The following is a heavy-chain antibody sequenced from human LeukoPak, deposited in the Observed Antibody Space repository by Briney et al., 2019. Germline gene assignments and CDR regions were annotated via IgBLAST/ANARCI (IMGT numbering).Heavy chain of an antibody. V-gene: IGHV3-21*05. CDR2: ISSSSSYT. J-gene: IGHJ4*02. Sequence: PGGSLRLSCAASGLTFSSYEMNWGRQAPGKGLEWVSYISSSSSYTNYADSVKGRFTISRDNAKNSLYLQMNSLRAEDTAVYYCARARPGYYSDYWGQGTLVTVSS. D-gene: IGHD1-14*01. CDR1: GLTFSSYE. CDR3: ARARPGYYSDY.